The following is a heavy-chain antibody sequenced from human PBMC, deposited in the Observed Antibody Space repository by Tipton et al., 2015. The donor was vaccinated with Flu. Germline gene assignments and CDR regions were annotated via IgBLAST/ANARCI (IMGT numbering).Heavy chain of an antibody. Sequence: GSLRLSCAASGFSLSSYWMSWVRQAPGKGLEWVANIKQDGSVKYYVDSVKGRFTISRDNAKNSLYLQMNSLRAEDTAVYYCARQIGGYEAHWGQGPLVTVSS. CDR3: ARQIGGYEAH. D-gene: IGHD5-12*01. V-gene: IGHV3-7*03. J-gene: IGHJ4*02. CDR2: IKQDGSVK. CDR1: GFSLSSYW.